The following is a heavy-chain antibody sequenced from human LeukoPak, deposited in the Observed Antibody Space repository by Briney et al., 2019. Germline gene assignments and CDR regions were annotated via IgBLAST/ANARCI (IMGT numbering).Heavy chain of an antibody. CDR2: ISGSSHIT. CDR3: GKYLQPSGFPYALDT. V-gene: IGHV3-23*01. CDR1: GFTFSIYA. J-gene: IGHJ3*02. D-gene: IGHD5-12*01. Sequence: GGSLRLSCSASGFTFSIYAMGWVRQGPVRGLEWVASISGSSHITTYTDSLKGRFTISRDNSKNTLYLQINSLRDDDTALYYCGKYLQPSGFPYALDTWGQGTIVTVSS.